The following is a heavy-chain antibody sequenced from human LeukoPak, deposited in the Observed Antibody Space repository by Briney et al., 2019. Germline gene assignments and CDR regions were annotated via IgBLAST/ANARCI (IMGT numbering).Heavy chain of an antibody. CDR3: ARDSSKRLGAFDI. V-gene: IGHV3-48*03. D-gene: IGHD5-24*01. CDR2: ISSSGSTI. J-gene: IGHJ3*02. Sequence: GGSLRLSCAASGFTFSSYEMNWVRQAPGKGLEWVSYISSSGSTIYYADSVKGRFTISRDNAKNSLYLQMNSLRAEDTAVYYCARDSSKRLGAFDIWGQGTMVTVSS. CDR1: GFTFSSYE.